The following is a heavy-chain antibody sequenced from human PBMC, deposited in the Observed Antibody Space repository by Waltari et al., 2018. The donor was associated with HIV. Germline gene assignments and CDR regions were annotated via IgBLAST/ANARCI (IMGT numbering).Heavy chain of an antibody. CDR3: ARDYVEAVHYGMDV. CDR1: GFTFSSYG. Sequence: QEQLVESGGGVVQPGRSLRLSCAASGFTFSSYGMHWVRQAPGKGLEWVAVIWYDGNNKYYADSGKGRFTISRDNSKNTLYLQMNSLRAEDTAVYHCARDYVEAVHYGMDVWGQGTMVTVSS. D-gene: IGHD2-21*01. CDR2: IWYDGNNK. J-gene: IGHJ6*02. V-gene: IGHV3-33*01.